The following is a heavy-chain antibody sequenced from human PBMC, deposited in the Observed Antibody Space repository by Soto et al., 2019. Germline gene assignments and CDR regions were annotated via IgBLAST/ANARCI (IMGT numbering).Heavy chain of an antibody. D-gene: IGHD2-2*02. Sequence: QVQLVQSGAEVKKPGASVKVSCKASGYTFTSYAMHWVRQAPGQRLEWMGWINAGNGNTKYSQKFQGRVTITRDTSASTAYMELSSLRSEDTAVYYFANIVVVPAAIPDYYGMDVWGQGTTVTVSS. CDR2: INAGNGNT. V-gene: IGHV1-3*01. CDR3: ANIVVVPAAIPDYYGMDV. CDR1: GYTFTSYA. J-gene: IGHJ6*02.